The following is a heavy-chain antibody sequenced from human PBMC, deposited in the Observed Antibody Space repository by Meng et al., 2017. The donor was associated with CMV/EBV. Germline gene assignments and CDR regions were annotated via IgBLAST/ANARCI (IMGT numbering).Heavy chain of an antibody. D-gene: IGHD1-14*01. Sequence: SCKASGGTFSSYAISWVRQAPGQGLEWMGGIIPIFGTANYAQKFQGRITLPPYPSTLPSSMDLRLLLSSSPSIFSFATAYRPESLDYWGQGTLVTVSS. V-gene: IGHV1-69*01. CDR1: GGTFSSYA. J-gene: IGHJ4*02. CDR2: IIPIFGTA. CDR3: ATAYRPESLDY.